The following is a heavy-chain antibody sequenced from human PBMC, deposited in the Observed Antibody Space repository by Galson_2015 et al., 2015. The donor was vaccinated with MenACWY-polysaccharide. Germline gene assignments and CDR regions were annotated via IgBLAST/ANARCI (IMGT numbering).Heavy chain of an antibody. CDR3: ASSKIATYYFDY. CDR1: GFTFSSYW. V-gene: IGHV3-74*01. Sequence: SLRLSCAASGFTFSSYWMHWARQAPGKGLVWVSRINSDGSGTTYADSVKGRFTISRDNAKNTLYLQMNSLRAEDTAVYYCASSKIATYYFDYWGQGTLVTVSS. CDR2: INSDGSGT. J-gene: IGHJ4*02.